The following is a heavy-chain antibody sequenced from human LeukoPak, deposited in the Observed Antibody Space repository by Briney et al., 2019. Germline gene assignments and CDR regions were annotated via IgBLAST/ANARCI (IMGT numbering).Heavy chain of an antibody. Sequence: SETLSLTCTVSGGSISTYYWSWIRQPPGKGLEWIGYIYYSGSTNYNPSLKSRVTISVDTSKNQFSLKLSSVTAADTAVYYCARVYRSRITIFGVVIIPSWFDPWGQGTLVTVSS. J-gene: IGHJ5*02. CDR2: IYYSGST. V-gene: IGHV4-59*01. CDR1: GGSISTYY. D-gene: IGHD3-3*01. CDR3: ARVYRSRITIFGVVIIPSWFDP.